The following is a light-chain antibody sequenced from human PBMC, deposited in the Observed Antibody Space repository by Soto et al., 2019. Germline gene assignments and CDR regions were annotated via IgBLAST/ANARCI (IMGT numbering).Light chain of an antibody. Sequence: QSALTQPASVSGSPGQSITISCTGTSSDVGGYNYVSWYQQHPGKAPKLMIYDVSNRPSGVSNRFSGSKSGNTASLTISGLPDEDEADYYCSSYTSSSTLVVFGGGTKVTVL. CDR3: SSYTSSSTLVV. CDR1: SSDVGGYNY. J-gene: IGLJ2*01. V-gene: IGLV2-14*01. CDR2: DVS.